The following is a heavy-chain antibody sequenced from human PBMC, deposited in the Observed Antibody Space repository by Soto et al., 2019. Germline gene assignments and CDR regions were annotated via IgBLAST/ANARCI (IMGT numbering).Heavy chain of an antibody. Sequence: SGPTLVNPTQTLTLTCNFSGFSLSSRKMGVGWISQPPGKALEWLALIYWDDDKRYRPSLNNRLTITKDTSKNQVLLTMTNLDPVDTATYYCAHTGYYDLLTFDYWGQGTLVTVST. CDR3: AHTGYYDLLTFDY. V-gene: IGHV2-5*02. J-gene: IGHJ4*02. CDR2: IYWDDDK. CDR1: GFSLSSRKMG. D-gene: IGHD3-3*01.